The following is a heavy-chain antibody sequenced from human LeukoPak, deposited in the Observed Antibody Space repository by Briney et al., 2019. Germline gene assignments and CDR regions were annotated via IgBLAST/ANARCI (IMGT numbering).Heavy chain of an antibody. CDR3: AKDQRGYSYGYRLWGFDY. V-gene: IGHV3-30*02. D-gene: IGHD5-18*01. CDR2: IRYDGSNK. Sequence: PGGSLRLSCAASGFTFSSYGMHWVRQAPGKGLEWVAFIRYDGSNKYYADSVKGRFTISRDNSKNTLYLQMNSLRAEDTAVYYCAKDQRGYSYGYRLWGFDYWGQGTLVTVSS. CDR1: GFTFSSYG. J-gene: IGHJ4*02.